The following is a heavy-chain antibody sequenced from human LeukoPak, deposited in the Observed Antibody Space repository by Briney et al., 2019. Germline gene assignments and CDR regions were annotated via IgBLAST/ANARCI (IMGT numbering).Heavy chain of an antibody. CDR2: IYHSGST. Sequence: SETLSLTCTVSGGSISSGGYYWSWIQQPPGNGLEWIGYIYHSGSTYYNPSLKSRVTISVDRSKNQFSLKLSSVTAADTAVYYCARRILYCSSTSCYTKAFDIWGQGTMVTVSS. CDR3: ARRILYCSSTSCYTKAFDI. J-gene: IGHJ3*02. V-gene: IGHV4-30-2*01. D-gene: IGHD2-2*02. CDR1: GGSISSGGYY.